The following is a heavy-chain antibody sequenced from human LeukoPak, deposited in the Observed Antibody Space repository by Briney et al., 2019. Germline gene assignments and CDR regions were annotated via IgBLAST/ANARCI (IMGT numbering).Heavy chain of an antibody. V-gene: IGHV4-59*01. J-gene: IGHJ4*02. Sequence: SETLSLTCTVSGGSISSYYWSWIRQPPGKGLEWIGYIYYSGSTNYNPSLKSRVTISVDTSKNQFSLKLSSVTAADAAVYYCASQLAGGHDYWGQGTLVTVSS. CDR2: IYYSGST. CDR1: GGSISSYY. D-gene: IGHD1-1*01. CDR3: ASQLAGGHDY.